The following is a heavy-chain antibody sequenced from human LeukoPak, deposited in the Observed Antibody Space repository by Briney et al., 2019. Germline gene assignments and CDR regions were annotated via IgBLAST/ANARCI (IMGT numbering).Heavy chain of an antibody. J-gene: IGHJ6*02. Sequence: PSETLSLTCAVYGGSFSGYYWSWIRQPPGKGLEWIGEINHSGSTNYNPSLKSRVTISVDTSKNQFSLKLSSVTAADTAVYYCARGGYCYDSSGYYYTDYYYYYGMDVWGQGTTVTVSS. V-gene: IGHV4-34*01. CDR2: INHSGST. D-gene: IGHD3-22*01. CDR3: ARGGYCYDSSGYYYTDYYYYYGMDV. CDR1: GGSFSGYY.